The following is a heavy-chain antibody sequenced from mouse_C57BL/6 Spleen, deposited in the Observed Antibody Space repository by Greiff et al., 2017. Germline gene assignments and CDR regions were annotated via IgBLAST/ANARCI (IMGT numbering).Heavy chain of an antibody. J-gene: IGHJ1*03. CDR3: ARWLIQWYFDV. CDR2: IDPSSGGT. CDR1: GYTFTSYW. V-gene: IGHV1-62-3*01. D-gene: IGHD2-3*01. Sequence: VQLQQPGAELAKPGASVKLSCKASGYTFTSYWMHWVKQRPGRGLEWIGKIDPSSGGTKYNEKFKSKATLTVDKSSSTAYMQLSSLTSEDSAVYYCARWLIQWYFDVWGTGTTVTVSS.